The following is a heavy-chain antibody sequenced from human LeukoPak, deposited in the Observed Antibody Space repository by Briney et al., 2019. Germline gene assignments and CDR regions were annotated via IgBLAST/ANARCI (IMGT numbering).Heavy chain of an antibody. CDR3: AADYGDYGSAFDI. Sequence: ASVKVSCKASGYTFTSYGISWVRQAPGQGLEWMGWISAYNGNTNYAQKLQGRVTMTTDTSTSTAYMELSSLRSEDTAVYYCAADYGDYGSAFDIWGQGTMVTVSS. CDR1: GYTFTSYG. V-gene: IGHV1-18*01. J-gene: IGHJ3*02. D-gene: IGHD4-17*01. CDR2: ISAYNGNT.